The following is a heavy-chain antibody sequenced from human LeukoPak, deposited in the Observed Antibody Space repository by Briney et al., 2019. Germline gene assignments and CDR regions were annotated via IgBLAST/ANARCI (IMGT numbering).Heavy chain of an antibody. D-gene: IGHD5-18*01. J-gene: IGHJ4*02. CDR3: ARRSTGEYSYGYGLDY. Sequence: TSETLSLTCTVAGGSISSYYWSWIRQPPGKGLEWIGYIYYSGSINYNPTLKRRVTISVDTSKNQFSLKLSSVTAADTAVYYCARRSTGEYSYGYGLDYWGQGTLVTVSS. CDR2: IYYSGSI. CDR1: GGSISSYY. V-gene: IGHV4-59*01.